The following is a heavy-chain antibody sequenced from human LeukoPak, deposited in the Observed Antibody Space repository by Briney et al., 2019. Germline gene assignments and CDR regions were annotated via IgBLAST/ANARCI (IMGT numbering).Heavy chain of an antibody. Sequence: GASVKVSCKASGYAFTSYGITWVRQAPGQGLEWMGWISTYNGNTNYAQNLQGRVTMTTDTSTSTAYMELRSLRSDDTAVYYCARGRGSTSRYWGQGTLVTVSS. CDR3: ARGRGSTSRY. CDR2: ISTYNGNT. V-gene: IGHV1-18*01. CDR1: GYAFTSYG. J-gene: IGHJ4*02. D-gene: IGHD5-12*01.